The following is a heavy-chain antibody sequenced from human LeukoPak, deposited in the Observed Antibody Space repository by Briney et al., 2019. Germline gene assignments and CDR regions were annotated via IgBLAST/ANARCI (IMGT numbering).Heavy chain of an antibody. D-gene: IGHD6-13*01. CDR1: GGSFSGYY. V-gene: IGHV4-34*01. CDR2: INHSGST. CDR3: ARLIAAAGTRYFDY. J-gene: IGHJ4*02. Sequence: SETLSLTCAVYGGSFSGYYWSWIRQPPGKGLEWIGEINHSGSTNYNPSLKSRVTISVDTSKNQFSLKLSSVIAADTAVYYCARLIAAAGTRYFDYWGQGTLVTVSS.